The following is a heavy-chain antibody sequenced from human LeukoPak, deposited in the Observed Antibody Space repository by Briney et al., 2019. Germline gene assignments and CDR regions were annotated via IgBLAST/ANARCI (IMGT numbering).Heavy chain of an antibody. Sequence: TGGPLRLSCAGSGFIFNNYAMHWVRQPPGKGLEWVSGISWNSGSIDYADSVKGRFTISRDNAKNSLYLQMNSLRVEDTASYYCAKDNRRHYTSGPNPDSLHWGQGALVTVSS. CDR3: AKDNRRHYTSGPNPDSLH. V-gene: IGHV3-9*01. J-gene: IGHJ4*02. CDR1: GFIFNNYA. CDR2: ISWNSGSI. D-gene: IGHD6-19*01.